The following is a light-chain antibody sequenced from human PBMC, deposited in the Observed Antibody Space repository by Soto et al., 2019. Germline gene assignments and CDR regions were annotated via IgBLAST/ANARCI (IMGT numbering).Light chain of an antibody. Sequence: DIQMTQSPSFVSASIEDRVSISCRASQSIYKWLVWYQQKPGKAPKLLIYAASSLQSGVPSRFSGSGYGTDFTLTISSLQPEDFATYYCQQADSFPLSFDGGTKVEI. J-gene: IGKJ4*01. V-gene: IGKV1-12*01. CDR3: QQADSFPLS. CDR2: AAS. CDR1: QSIYKW.